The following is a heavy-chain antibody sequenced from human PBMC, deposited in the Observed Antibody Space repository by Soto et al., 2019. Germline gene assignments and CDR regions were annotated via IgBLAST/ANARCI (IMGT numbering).Heavy chain of an antibody. J-gene: IGHJ6*01. D-gene: IGHD3-3*01. Sequence: ASVKVSCKVSGYTLTELSMHWVRQAPGKGLEWMGGFDPEDGETIYAQKFQGRVTMTEDTSTDTAYMELSSLRSEDTAVYYCAVFWSGYVPPRYYYGMEVWGQGTAVSVSS. CDR2: FDPEDGET. CDR3: AVFWSGYVPPRYYYGMEV. CDR1: GYTLTELS. V-gene: IGHV1-24*01.